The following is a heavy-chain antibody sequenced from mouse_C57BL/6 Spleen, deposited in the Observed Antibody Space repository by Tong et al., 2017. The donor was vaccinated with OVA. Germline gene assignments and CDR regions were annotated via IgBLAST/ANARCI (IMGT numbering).Heavy chain of an antibody. D-gene: IGHD2-2*01. J-gene: IGHJ3*01. Sequence: EVQLQESGGGLVQPGESLKLSCESNEYEFPSHDMSWVRKTPEKRLELVAAINSDGGSTYYPDTMERRFIISRDNTKKTLYLQMSSLRSEDTALYYCARHSLLWLRRSWFAYWGQGTLVTVSA. CDR2: INSDGGST. CDR3: ARHSLLWLRRSWFAY. V-gene: IGHV5-2*01. CDR1: EYEFPSHD.